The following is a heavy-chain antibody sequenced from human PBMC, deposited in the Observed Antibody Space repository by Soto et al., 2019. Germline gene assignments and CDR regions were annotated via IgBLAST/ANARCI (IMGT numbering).Heavy chain of an antibody. CDR2: ISAYNGNT. CDR1: GYTFTSYV. D-gene: IGHD3-3*01. CDR3: ARYYDFWSDLPYFAN. Sequence: ASVKVSCKASGYTFTSYVISWVRQAPGQGLEWMGWISAYNGNTNYAQKLQGRVTMTTDTSTSTAYMELRSLRSDDTAVYYCARYYDFWSDLPYFANWGQGALVTVSS. V-gene: IGHV1-18*01. J-gene: IGHJ4*02.